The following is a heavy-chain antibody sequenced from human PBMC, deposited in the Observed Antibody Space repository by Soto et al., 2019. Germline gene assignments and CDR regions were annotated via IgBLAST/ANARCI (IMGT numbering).Heavy chain of an antibody. CDR1: GFRFSDYA. CDR3: AKVRITMIVVVIANLDY. V-gene: IGHV3-30*18. CDR2: ISYDGSNK. J-gene: IGHJ4*02. Sequence: GGSLRLSCGDSGFRFSDYAMGWVRQAPGKGLEWVAVISYDGSNKYYADSVKGRFTISRDNSKNTLYLQMNSLRAEDTAVYYCAKVRITMIVVVIANLDYWGQGTLVTVSS. D-gene: IGHD3-22*01.